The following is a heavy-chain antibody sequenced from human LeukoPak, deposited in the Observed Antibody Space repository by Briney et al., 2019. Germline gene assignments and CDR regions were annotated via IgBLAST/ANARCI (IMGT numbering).Heavy chain of an antibody. CDR3: ARQGPNYGDYCLDY. Sequence: GESLQISCKGSGYTFHSYWIGWVRQTPGKGLEWMGIIYPGDSDTRYSPSFQGQVTISADKSISTAYLQWSSLKASDTAMYCCARQGPNYGDYCLDYWGQGTLVTVSS. V-gene: IGHV5-51*01. J-gene: IGHJ4*02. CDR1: GYTFHSYW. CDR2: IYPGDSDT. D-gene: IGHD4-17*01.